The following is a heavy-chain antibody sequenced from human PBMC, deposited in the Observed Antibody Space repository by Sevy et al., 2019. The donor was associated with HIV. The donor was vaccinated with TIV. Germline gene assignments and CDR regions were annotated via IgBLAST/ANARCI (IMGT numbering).Heavy chain of an antibody. CDR3: ARDRRVEYGGSDY. D-gene: IGHD3-10*01. CDR2: IKKDGTDK. CDR1: GFTFSNHW. V-gene: IGHV3-7*03. Sequence: GGSLRLSCVVSGFTFSNHWMTWVRQAPGKGLEWVANIKKDGTDKFYADSVMGRFSISRDNAKDLLYLQMNGLRVEDTAVYYCARDRRVEYGGSDYWGQGTLVTVSS. J-gene: IGHJ4*02.